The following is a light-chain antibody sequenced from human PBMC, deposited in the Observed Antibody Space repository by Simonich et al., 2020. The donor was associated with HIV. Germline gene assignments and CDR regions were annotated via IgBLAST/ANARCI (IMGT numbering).Light chain of an antibody. CDR2: GAS. Sequence: EIVMTQSPATLSVSPGERATLSCRASQSLNSNLAWYQQKPGQAPRLLIYGASSRATGIPDRFSGSGSGTDFTLTISRLEPEDFAVYYCQQYGSSPPYTFGQGTKLEIK. J-gene: IGKJ2*01. V-gene: IGKV3-20*01. CDR3: QQYGSSPPYT. CDR1: QSLNSN.